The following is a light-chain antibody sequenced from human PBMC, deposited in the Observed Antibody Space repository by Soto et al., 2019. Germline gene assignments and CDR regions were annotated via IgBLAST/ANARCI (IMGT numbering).Light chain of an antibody. CDR1: QTISKF. V-gene: IGKV1-39*01. CDR3: QQSYSTPLT. CDR2: AAS. J-gene: IGKJ4*01. Sequence: DIQFTQSPSTLSASVGDRVTITCRASQTISKFLNWYQQKPGEAPKLLISAASSLQSGVPSRFSGSGSGTDFTLIISMLHYEDFATYYCQQSYSTPLTFGRGTKVDIK.